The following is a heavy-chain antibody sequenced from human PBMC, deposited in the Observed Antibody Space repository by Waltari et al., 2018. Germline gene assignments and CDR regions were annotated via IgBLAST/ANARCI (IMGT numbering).Heavy chain of an antibody. CDR3: ARALITIFGVDQGDYFDY. D-gene: IGHD3-3*01. J-gene: IGHJ4*02. Sequence: QVQLVQSGAEVKKPGSSVKVSCKASGRTFSSYAISWVRQAPGQGLEWMGGIIPIFGTANYAQKFQGRVTITTDESTSTAYMELSSLRSEDTAVYYCARALITIFGVDQGDYFDYWGQGTLVTVSS. V-gene: IGHV1-69*05. CDR1: GRTFSSYA. CDR2: IIPIFGTA.